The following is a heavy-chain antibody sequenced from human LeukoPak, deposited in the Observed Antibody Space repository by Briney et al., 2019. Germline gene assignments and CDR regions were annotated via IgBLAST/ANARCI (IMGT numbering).Heavy chain of an antibody. Sequence: GGSLRLSCAGPGFTFSSYTLNWVRQAPGKGLEWISYISGSGTTIYYADSVRGRFTISRDNAKNSLYLQMNSLRDEDTAVYYCTREGIWGQGTVVTVSS. V-gene: IGHV3-48*02. J-gene: IGHJ3*02. CDR2: ISGSGTTI. CDR3: TREGI. CDR1: GFTFSSYT.